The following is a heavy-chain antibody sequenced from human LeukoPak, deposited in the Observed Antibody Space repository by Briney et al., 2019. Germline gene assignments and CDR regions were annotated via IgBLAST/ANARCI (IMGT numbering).Heavy chain of an antibody. CDR1: GYTFSRYG. J-gene: IGHJ2*01. CDR3: ARDIPYSSGWYFDL. CDR2: ISGYNGDT. D-gene: IGHD6-19*01. V-gene: IGHV1-18*01. Sequence: ASVKVSCKASGYTFSRYGFSWVRQAPGQGLEWMGWISGYNGDTNYAQNVQGRVTMTRNTSISTAYMELSSLRSEDTAVYYCARDIPYSSGWYFDLWGRGTLVTVSS.